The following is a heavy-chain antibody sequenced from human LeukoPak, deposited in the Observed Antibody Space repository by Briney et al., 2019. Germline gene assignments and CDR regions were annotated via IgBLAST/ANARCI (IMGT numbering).Heavy chain of an antibody. CDR3: ARGHDYGRLGYFDY. J-gene: IGHJ4*02. Sequence: PSETLSLTCAVYGGSFSGYHWSWIRQPPGKGLEWIGEINHSGSTNYNPSLKSRVTISVDTSKNQFSLKLSSVTAADTAVYYCARGHDYGRLGYFDYWGQGTLVTVSS. CDR1: GGSFSGYH. V-gene: IGHV4-34*01. D-gene: IGHD4-17*01. CDR2: INHSGST.